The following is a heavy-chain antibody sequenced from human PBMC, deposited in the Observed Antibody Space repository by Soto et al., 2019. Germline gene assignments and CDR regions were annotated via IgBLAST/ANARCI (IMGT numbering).Heavy chain of an antibody. J-gene: IGHJ6*03. CDR3: ARPVNYYYYYMDV. CDR2: INYSGST. Sequence: SETLSLTCTVSGGSISSSTSYWGWIRQPPGKGLEWIGSINYSGSTYYSPSLKSRVTISADTSKNRFSLKLSSVTAADTAVYYCARPVNYYYYYMDVWGKGTMVTVSS. CDR1: GGSISSSTSY. V-gene: IGHV4-39*01.